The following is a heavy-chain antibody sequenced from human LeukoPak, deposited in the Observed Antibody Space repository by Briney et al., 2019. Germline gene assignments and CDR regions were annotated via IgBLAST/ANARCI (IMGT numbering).Heavy chain of an antibody. Sequence: ASVKVSCKASGYTFTSYGISWVRQAPGQGLEWMGWISAYNGNTNYAQKLQGRVTMTTDTSTSTAYMELRSLRSDDTAVYYCARGSSWIQLWLRSFDYWGQGTLVTVSS. V-gene: IGHV1-18*01. J-gene: IGHJ4*02. CDR3: ARGSSWIQLWLRSFDY. CDR2: ISAYNGNT. D-gene: IGHD5-18*01. CDR1: GYTFTSYG.